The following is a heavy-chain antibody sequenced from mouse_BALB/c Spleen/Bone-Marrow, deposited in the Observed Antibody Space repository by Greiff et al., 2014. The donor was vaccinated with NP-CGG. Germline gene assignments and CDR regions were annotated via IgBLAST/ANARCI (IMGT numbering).Heavy chain of an antibody. Sequence: QVQLQQSGPELVKPGASVKISCKASGYAFSSSWMNWVKQRPGQGLEWIGRIYPGDGDTNYNGKFKGKATLTADKSSSTAYMQLSSLTSVDSAVYFCARGRWFACWGQGTLVTVSA. J-gene: IGHJ3*01. V-gene: IGHV1-82*01. CDR1: GYAFSSSW. CDR3: ARGRWFAC. CDR2: IYPGDGDT.